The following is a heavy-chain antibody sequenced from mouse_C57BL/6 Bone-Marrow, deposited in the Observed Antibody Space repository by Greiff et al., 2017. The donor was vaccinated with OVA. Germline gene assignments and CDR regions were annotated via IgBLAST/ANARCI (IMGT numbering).Heavy chain of an antibody. V-gene: IGHV1-15*01. D-gene: IGHD2-4*01. CDR2: IDPETGGT. J-gene: IGHJ3*01. Sequence: VQLQQSGAELVRPGASVTLSCKASGYTFTDYEMHWVKQTPVHGLEWIGAIDPETGGTAYNQKFKGKAILTADKSSSTAYMELRSLTSEDSAVYYCANDDYDGSRGSADWGHVTLVTVSA. CDR1: GYTFTDYE. CDR3: ANDDYDGSRGSAD.